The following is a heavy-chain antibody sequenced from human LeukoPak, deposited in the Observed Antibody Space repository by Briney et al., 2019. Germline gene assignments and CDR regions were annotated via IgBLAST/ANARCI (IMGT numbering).Heavy chain of an antibody. J-gene: IGHJ3*02. CDR2: FDPEDGET. D-gene: IGHD3-10*01. V-gene: IGHV1-24*01. Sequence: PGGSLRLSCAASGFTFSSYGMHWVRQAPGKGLEWMGGFDPEDGETIYAQKFQGRVTMTEDTSTDTAYMELSSLRSEATAVYYCTMVRGVIYAFDIWGQGTMVTVSS. CDR1: GFTFSSYG. CDR3: TMVRGVIYAFDI.